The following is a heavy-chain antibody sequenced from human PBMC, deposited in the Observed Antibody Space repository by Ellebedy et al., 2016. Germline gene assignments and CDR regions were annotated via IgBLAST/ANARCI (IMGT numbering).Heavy chain of an antibody. CDR1: GGSISSYY. CDR2: IYYSGST. D-gene: IGHD4-23*01. J-gene: IGHJ4*02. Sequence: SETLSLXXTVSGGSISSYYWSWIRQPPGKGLEWIGYIYYSGSTNYNPSLKSRVTISVDTSKNQFSLKLSSVTAADTAVYYCARSYGGNAQSDYWGQGTLVTVSS. CDR3: ARSYGGNAQSDY. V-gene: IGHV4-59*01.